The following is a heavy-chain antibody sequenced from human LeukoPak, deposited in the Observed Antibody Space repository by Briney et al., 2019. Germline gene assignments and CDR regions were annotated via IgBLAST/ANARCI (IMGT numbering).Heavy chain of an antibody. J-gene: IGHJ4*02. CDR1: GFTFSDTW. CDR2: IRSDGSDT. CDR3: AKDPSSGWQWVNY. V-gene: IGHV3-74*01. D-gene: IGHD6-19*01. Sequence: GGSLRLSCAASGFTFSDTWMHWVRQAPGEGLVWVSRIRSDGSDTRYAESVKGRFTISRDNAKNTLYLQMNSLRAEDTAVYYCAKDPSSGWQWVNYWXQGTLVTVSS.